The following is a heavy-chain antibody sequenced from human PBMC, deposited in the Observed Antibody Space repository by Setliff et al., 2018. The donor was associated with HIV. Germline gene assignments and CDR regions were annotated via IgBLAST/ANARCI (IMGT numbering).Heavy chain of an antibody. Sequence: SETLSLTCTVSGGSIKSSSYYWGWIRQPPGKGLEWIGSIYYSGNTYYNPSLKSRVTISVDTSRNQFSLRLSSVTAADKAIYYCARVPTSSWYVTTQRTKEYFQQWGQGTLVTVS. CDR3: ARVPTSSWYVTTQRTKEYFQQ. D-gene: IGHD6-13*01. V-gene: IGHV4-39*07. J-gene: IGHJ1*01. CDR1: GGSIKSSSYY. CDR2: IYYSGNT.